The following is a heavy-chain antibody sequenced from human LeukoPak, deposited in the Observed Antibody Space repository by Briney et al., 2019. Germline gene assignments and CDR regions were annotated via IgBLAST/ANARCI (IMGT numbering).Heavy chain of an antibody. Sequence: GGSLRLSCAASGFTFSSYATHWVRQAPGKGLEWVAVISYDGSNKYYADSVKGRFTISRDNSKNTLYLQMNSLRAEDTAVYYCATQYYDSSGYYYVSAFDIWGQGTMVTVSS. J-gene: IGHJ3*02. CDR3: ATQYYDSSGYYYVSAFDI. CDR1: GFTFSSYA. V-gene: IGHV3-30*04. D-gene: IGHD3-22*01. CDR2: ISYDGSNK.